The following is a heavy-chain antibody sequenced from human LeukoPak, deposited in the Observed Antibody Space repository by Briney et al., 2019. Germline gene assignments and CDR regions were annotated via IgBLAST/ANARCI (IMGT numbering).Heavy chain of an antibody. CDR3: AGLYGDYADY. J-gene: IGHJ4*02. CDR2: IYYGEST. Sequence: PSETLSLTCTVSGGSISSSSYYWGWIRQPPGKGLEWIGSIYYGESTYYNPSLKSRVTISVDTSKNQFSLKLSSVTAADTAVYYCAGLYGDYADYWGQGTLVTVSS. CDR1: GGSISSSSYY. D-gene: IGHD4-17*01. V-gene: IGHV4-39*01.